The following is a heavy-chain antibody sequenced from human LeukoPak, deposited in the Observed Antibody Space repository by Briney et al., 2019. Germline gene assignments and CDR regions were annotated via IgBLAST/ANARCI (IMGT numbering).Heavy chain of an antibody. J-gene: IGHJ4*02. Sequence: AGGSLRLSCAASEFTFSSYAMTWVRQAPGKGLEWVSGISAGGGSTYYADSVKGRFTISRDNSKNTLYLQMNSLRAEDTAVYYCAKDHSFWQDYYDSSGYTFDYWGQGTLVTVSS. CDR2: ISAGGGST. V-gene: IGHV3-23*01. CDR1: EFTFSSYA. CDR3: AKDHSFWQDYYDSSGYTFDY. D-gene: IGHD3-22*01.